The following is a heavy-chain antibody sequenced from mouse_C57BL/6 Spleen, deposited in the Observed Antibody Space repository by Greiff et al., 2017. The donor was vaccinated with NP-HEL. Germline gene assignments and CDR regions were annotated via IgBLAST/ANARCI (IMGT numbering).Heavy chain of an antibody. J-gene: IGHJ3*01. CDR2: IDPETGGT. D-gene: IGHD2-4*01. CDR1: GYTFTDYE. Sequence: VHLVESGAELVRPGASVTLSCKASGYTFTDYEMHWVKQTPVHGLEWIGAIDPETGGTAYNQKFKGKAILTADKSSSTAYMELRSLTSEDSAVYYCTRSGDYVPFAYWGQGTLVTVSA. V-gene: IGHV1-15*01. CDR3: TRSGDYVPFAY.